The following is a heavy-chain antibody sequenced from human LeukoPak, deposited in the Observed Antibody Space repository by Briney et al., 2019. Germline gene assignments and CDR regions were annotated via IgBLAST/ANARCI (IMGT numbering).Heavy chain of an antibody. CDR1: GFTFSRYT. CDR3: ARDHWGRITSGGYFDY. Sequence: RTGGSLRLSCAVSGFTFSRYTMHWVRQTPGKGLEWVAVISDVGHGEVQYYADSVRGRFSISRDSSRNTLFLHMNSLRPEDTAVYFCARDHWGRITSGGYFDYWGQGTLVSVSS. D-gene: IGHD2-15*01. J-gene: IGHJ4*02. CDR2: ISDVGHGEVQ. V-gene: IGHV3-30*04.